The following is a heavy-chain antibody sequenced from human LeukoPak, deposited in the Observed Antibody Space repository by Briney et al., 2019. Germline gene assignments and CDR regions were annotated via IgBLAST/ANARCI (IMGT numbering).Heavy chain of an antibody. CDR2: IWYDGSNK. J-gene: IGHJ6*02. D-gene: IGHD6-19*01. CDR3: ARDYSSGWYGQPYYYYGMDV. V-gene: IGHV3-33*01. Sequence: GGSLRLSCAASGFTFSSYGMHWVRQAPGKGLEWVAVIWYDGSNKYYADSVKGRFTISRDNSKNTLYLQMNSLRVEDTAVYYCARDYSSGWYGQPYYYYGMDVWGQGTTVTVSS. CDR1: GFTFSSYG.